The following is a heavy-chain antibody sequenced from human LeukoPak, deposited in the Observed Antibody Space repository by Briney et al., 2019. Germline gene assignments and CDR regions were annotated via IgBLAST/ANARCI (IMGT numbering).Heavy chain of an antibody. D-gene: IGHD6-13*01. CDR1: GFTFSSYG. CDR2: IRYDGSNK. V-gene: IGHV3-30*02. Sequence: PGGSLRLSCAASGFTFSSYGMHWVRQAPGKGLERVAFIRYDGSNKYYADSVKGRFTISRDNSKNTLYLQMNSLRAEDTAVYYCAKDPGGSSSWRGPFDYWGQGTLVTVSS. CDR3: AKDPGGSSSWRGPFDY. J-gene: IGHJ4*02.